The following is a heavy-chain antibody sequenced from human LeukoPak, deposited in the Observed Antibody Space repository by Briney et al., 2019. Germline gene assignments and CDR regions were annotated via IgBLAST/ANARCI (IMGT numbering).Heavy chain of an antibody. D-gene: IGHD7-27*01. J-gene: IGHJ4*02. CDR1: GFTFTTYN. CDR2: IKQGGSEK. CDR3: ARVWGRISDY. V-gene: IGHV3-7*01. Sequence: GSLRLSCAASGFTFTTYNMNWVRQAPGKGLEWVASIKQGGSEKYYVDSVKGRFTISRDNAKNSLYLQMNSLRAEDTAVYYCARVWGRISDYWGQGTLVTVSS.